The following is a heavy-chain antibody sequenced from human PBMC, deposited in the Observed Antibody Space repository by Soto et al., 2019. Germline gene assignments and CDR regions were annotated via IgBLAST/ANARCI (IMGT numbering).Heavy chain of an antibody. CDR3: ARDLGYNYGHPFDYYYAMDV. V-gene: IGHV3-33*01. D-gene: IGHD5-18*01. CDR2: IWFDGSNK. Sequence: GGSLRLSCAVSGFTFSGYTIHWVRQAPGKGLEWLALIWFDGSNKYYADSVKGRFTISRDNAKNTLYLQMNTLRAEDTAVYYCARDLGYNYGHPFDYYYAMDVWGQGTTVTVSS. J-gene: IGHJ6*02. CDR1: GFTFSGYT.